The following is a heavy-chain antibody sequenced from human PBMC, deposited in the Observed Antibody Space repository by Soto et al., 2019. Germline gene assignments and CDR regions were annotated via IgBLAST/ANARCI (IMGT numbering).Heavy chain of an antibody. V-gene: IGHV1-18*01. CDR2: ISAFNDYT. CDR1: GYTFNKYG. D-gene: IGHD6-13*01. Sequence: ASVKVSCKASGYTFNKYGFNWGRKAPGQGLEWMGRISAFNDYTNLAQKFQGRLTLTTDASTNTAYMELQVLRSDDTAMYYCARGRGVVIPAGTPDAFDVWGQGIMVTVSS. CDR3: ARGRGVVIPAGTPDAFDV. J-gene: IGHJ3*01.